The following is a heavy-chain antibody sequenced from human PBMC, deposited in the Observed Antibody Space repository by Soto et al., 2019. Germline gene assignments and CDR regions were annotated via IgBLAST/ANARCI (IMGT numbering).Heavy chain of an antibody. D-gene: IGHD6-19*01. J-gene: IGHJ4*02. V-gene: IGHV3-30*18. Sequence: QVQLVESGGGVVQPGRSLRLSCAASGFTFSSYGMHWVRQAPGKGLEWVAVISYDGSNKYYADSVKGRFTISRDNSKNTLYLQMNSLRAEDTAVYYCAKESSSGWVDYRGQGTLVTVSS. CDR3: AKESSSGWVDY. CDR2: ISYDGSNK. CDR1: GFTFSSYG.